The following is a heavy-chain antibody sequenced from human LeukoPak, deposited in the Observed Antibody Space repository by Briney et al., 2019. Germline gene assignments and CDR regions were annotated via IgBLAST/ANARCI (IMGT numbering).Heavy chain of an antibody. CDR2: IYYSGST. D-gene: IGHD1-26*01. Sequence: PSETLSLTCTVSGGSISSSSYYWGWIRQPPGKGLEWIGSIYYSGSTYYNPSLKSRVTISVDTSKNQFSLKLSSVTAADTAVYYCARSPRETHWFDPWGQGTLITVSS. V-gene: IGHV4-39*07. CDR3: ARSPRETHWFDP. J-gene: IGHJ5*02. CDR1: GGSISSSSYY.